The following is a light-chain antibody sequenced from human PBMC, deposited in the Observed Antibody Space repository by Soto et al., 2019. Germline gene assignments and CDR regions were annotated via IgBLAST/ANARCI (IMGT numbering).Light chain of an antibody. CDR2: AAS. V-gene: IGKV3-15*01. CDR3: QQYNDWPRT. CDR1: QSVGTN. J-gene: IGKJ1*01. Sequence: EIVMTQSPATLSVSPGERATLSCRASQSVGTNLAWYQQKPGQAPRLLIYAASTRAAGISPRFSGGESATDFTLTISSLQSEDFAVYYCQQYNDWPRTFGQGTKVGIK.